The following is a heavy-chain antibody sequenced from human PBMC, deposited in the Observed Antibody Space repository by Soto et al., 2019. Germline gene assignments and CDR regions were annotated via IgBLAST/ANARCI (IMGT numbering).Heavy chain of an antibody. CDR1: GGTFSSYA. CDR2: IIPIFGTA. Sequence: QVQLVQSGAEVKKPGSSVKVSCKASGGTFSSYAISWVRQAPGQGLEWMGGIIPIFGTANYAQKFQGRVTITAYDSTRTAYMELSSLRSEDTAVYYCATEGPSTAPFDSWGQVTLVTLSS. D-gene: IGHD2-2*01. CDR3: ATEGPSTAPFDS. J-gene: IGHJ4*02. V-gene: IGHV1-69*12.